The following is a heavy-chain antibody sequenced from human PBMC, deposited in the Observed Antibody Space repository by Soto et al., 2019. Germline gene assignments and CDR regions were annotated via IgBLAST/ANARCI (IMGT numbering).Heavy chain of an antibody. CDR1: GFTFTNYW. D-gene: IGHD3-22*01. CDR2: IYPGDSKT. Sequence: ESLKISCKGSGFTFTNYWIAWVRQMPGKGLEWMGIIYPGDSKTRYSPSFQGQVTISADKSIGTAFLHWSSLKASDTAMYYCARHPNYYDSSGYYYSDYWGQGTQVTVSS. CDR3: ARHPNYYDSSGYYYSDY. V-gene: IGHV5-51*01. J-gene: IGHJ4*02.